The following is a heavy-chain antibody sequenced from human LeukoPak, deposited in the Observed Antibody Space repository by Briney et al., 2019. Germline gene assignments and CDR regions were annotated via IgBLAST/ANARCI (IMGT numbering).Heavy chain of an antibody. Sequence: SETLSLTCTVSGGSVSSGSYYWSWIRQPPGKGLEWIGYIYYSGSTNYNPSLKSRVTISVDTSKNQFSLKLSSVTAADTAVYYCAREVCSAGSCYFNWFDPWGQGTLVTVSS. V-gene: IGHV4-61*01. D-gene: IGHD2-15*01. CDR2: IYYSGST. CDR1: GGSVSSGSYY. J-gene: IGHJ5*02. CDR3: AREVCSAGSCYFNWFDP.